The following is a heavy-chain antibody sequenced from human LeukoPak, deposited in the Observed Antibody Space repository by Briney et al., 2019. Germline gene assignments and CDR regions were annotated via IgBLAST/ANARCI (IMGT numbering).Heavy chain of an antibody. Sequence: GGSLRLSCVVSGFTFSDYWMSWVRQAPGKRLEWVANIKQDEREKYYMESVKGRFTISRDNARNSLYLHMNSLRAEDTALYYCARDKIVGATKFDYWGQGTQVTVSS. CDR3: ARDKIVGATKFDY. D-gene: IGHD1-26*01. CDR2: IKQDEREK. V-gene: IGHV3-7*01. J-gene: IGHJ4*02. CDR1: GFTFSDYW.